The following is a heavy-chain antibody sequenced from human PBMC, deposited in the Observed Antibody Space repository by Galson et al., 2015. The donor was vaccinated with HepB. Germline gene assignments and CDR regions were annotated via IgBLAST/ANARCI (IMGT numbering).Heavy chain of an antibody. D-gene: IGHD3-22*01. CDR1: GGSISSSSYY. V-gene: IGHV4-39*01. CDR3: ARKYYYDSSGYYFRAFSSGDWYFDL. J-gene: IGHJ2*01. CDR2: IYYSGST. Sequence: SETLSLTCTVSGGSISSSSYYWGWIRQPPGKGLEWIGSIYYSGSTYYNPSLKSRVTISVDTSKNQFSLKLSSVTAADTAVYYCARKYYYDSSGYYFRAFSSGDWYFDLWGRGTLVTVSS.